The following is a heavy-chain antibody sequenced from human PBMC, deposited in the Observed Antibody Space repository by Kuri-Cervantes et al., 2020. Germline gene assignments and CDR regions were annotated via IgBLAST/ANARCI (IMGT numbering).Heavy chain of an antibody. CDR2: ISPKTGGT. CDR3: ARDLPAMASTSXRKRWFDP. Sequence: ASVKVSCKASGYSFSDYYVHWVRQAPGQGLEWMGWISPKTGGTNYAQKFQGRVTITRDTSINTVYMELSRLTSDDTAVYYCARDLPAMASTSXRKRWFDPWGQGTLVTVSS. J-gene: IGHJ5*02. V-gene: IGHV1-2*02. D-gene: IGHD5-18*01. CDR1: GYSFSDYY.